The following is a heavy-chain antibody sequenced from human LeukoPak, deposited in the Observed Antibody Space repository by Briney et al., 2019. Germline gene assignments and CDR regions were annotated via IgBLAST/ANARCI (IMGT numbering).Heavy chain of an antibody. CDR2: TYYRSKWYN. D-gene: IGHD6-6*01. J-gene: IGHJ5*02. Sequence: SQTLSLTCAISGDSVSSNSAAWSWIRLSPSRGLEWLGRTYYRSKWYNDYAVSVRSRITINPDTSKNLFSLQLNSVTPEDTAVYYCARSNIATRRGDNWFDPWGQGTLVTVSS. V-gene: IGHV6-1*01. CDR3: ARSNIATRRGDNWFDP. CDR1: GDSVSSNSAA.